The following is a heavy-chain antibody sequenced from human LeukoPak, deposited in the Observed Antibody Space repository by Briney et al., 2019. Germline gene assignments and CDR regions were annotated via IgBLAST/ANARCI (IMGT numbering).Heavy chain of an antibody. Sequence: TGGSLRLSCAASGFTFSSYSMNWVRQAPGKGLEWVSSISSSSSYIYYADSAKGRFTISRDNAKNSLYLQMNSLRAEDTAVYYCARDREGQWLGYYYYYMDVWGKGTTVTVSS. J-gene: IGHJ6*03. D-gene: IGHD6-19*01. CDR3: ARDREGQWLGYYYYYMDV. CDR2: ISSSSSYI. CDR1: GFTFSSYS. V-gene: IGHV3-21*01.